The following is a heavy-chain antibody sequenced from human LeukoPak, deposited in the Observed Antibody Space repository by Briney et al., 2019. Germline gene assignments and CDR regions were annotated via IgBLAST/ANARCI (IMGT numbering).Heavy chain of an antibody. CDR2: INHSGST. Sequence: PSETLSLTFAVYGGSFSGYYWSWIRQPPGKGLEWIGEINHSGSTNYNPSLKSRVTISVDTSKNQFSLRLSSVTAADTAVYYCARAGPYDYVWGSYRYTPGGELFDYWGQGTLVTVSS. CDR3: ARAGPYDYVWGSYRYTPGGELFDY. CDR1: GGSFSGYY. J-gene: IGHJ4*02. V-gene: IGHV4-34*01. D-gene: IGHD3-16*02.